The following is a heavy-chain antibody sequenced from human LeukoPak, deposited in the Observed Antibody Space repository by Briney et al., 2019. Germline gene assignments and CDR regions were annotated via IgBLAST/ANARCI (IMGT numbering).Heavy chain of an antibody. Sequence: GGSLRLSCAASGFTVSSNYMSWVRQAPGKGLEWVSVIYSGGSTYYADSVKGRFTISRDNSKNTLYLQMNSLRAEDTAVYYCARESTASRGYDSSGYHDYWGQGTLVTASS. CDR3: ARESTASRGYDSSGYHDY. D-gene: IGHD3-22*01. CDR1: GFTVSSNY. J-gene: IGHJ4*02. CDR2: IYSGGST. V-gene: IGHV3-66*01.